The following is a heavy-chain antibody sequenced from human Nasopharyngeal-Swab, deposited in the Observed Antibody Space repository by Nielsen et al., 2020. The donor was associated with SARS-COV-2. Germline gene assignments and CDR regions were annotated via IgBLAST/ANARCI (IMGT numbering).Heavy chain of an antibody. J-gene: IGHJ6*02. D-gene: IGHD2-2*01. CDR2: IIPIFGTA. Sequence: WVRQAPGQGLEWMGGIIPIFGTANYAQKFQGRVTITADKSTSAAYMELSSLRSEDTAVNYCASPYCSSTSCRLSYYYGMDVWGQGTTVTVSS. V-gene: IGHV1-69*06. CDR3: ASPYCSSTSCRLSYYYGMDV.